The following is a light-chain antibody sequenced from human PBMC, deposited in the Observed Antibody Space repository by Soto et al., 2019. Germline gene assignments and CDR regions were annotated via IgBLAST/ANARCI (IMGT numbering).Light chain of an antibody. CDR3: QHYDFLLRRT. CDR1: HDIDNF. J-gene: IGKJ1*01. V-gene: IGKV1-33*01. CDR2: DAF. Sequence: DIQMIQSPSSLSASIGDRVTITCQASHDIDNFLNWYQQKPGKAPKLLIYDAFNLETGVPSRFSGSGSGTDLTLTISSLQPEDIATYYCQHYDFLLRRTFGQGTKVEIK.